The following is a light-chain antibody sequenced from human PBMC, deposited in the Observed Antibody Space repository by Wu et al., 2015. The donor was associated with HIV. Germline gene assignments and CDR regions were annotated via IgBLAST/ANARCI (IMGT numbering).Light chain of an antibody. Sequence: EIVLKQSPGTLSLSVGDRVALSCRASQSITNNYLAWYQQRPGQAPRLLIYETSNRATGIPDRFVGSGSGTEFTLTISSLQPDDFATYYCQQYDSYPYTYGQGTKLEIK. V-gene: IGKV3-20*01. CDR1: QSITNNY. CDR2: ETS. J-gene: IGKJ2*01. CDR3: QQYDSYPYT.